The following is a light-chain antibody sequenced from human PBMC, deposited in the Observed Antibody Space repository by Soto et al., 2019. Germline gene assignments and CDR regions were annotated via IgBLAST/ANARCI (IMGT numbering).Light chain of an antibody. J-gene: IGLJ1*01. CDR2: QVT. CDR1: SSDVGAYTY. Sequence: QSVLTQPPSASGSPGQSVTISCTGTSSDVGAYTYVSWYQQHPGKAPKLLLYQVTKRPSGLPDRFAASKSGNTASLTVSGLQAEDEADYYCSSKAGNTFYVFGTGTKLTVL. CDR3: SSKAGNTFYV. V-gene: IGLV2-8*01.